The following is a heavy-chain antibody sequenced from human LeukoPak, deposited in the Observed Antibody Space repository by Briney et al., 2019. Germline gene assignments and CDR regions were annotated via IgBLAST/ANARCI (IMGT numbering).Heavy chain of an antibody. Sequence: PGGSLRLSCAASGFTFSSYAMSWVRHAPGKGLEWVSYIGHTGSITDYADSVKGRFTISRDNAKNSLYLQMNTLRAEDTAVYYCVRDGAVVTSGSYPWRYFQYWGQGTLVTVSS. CDR3: VRDGAVVTSGSYPWRYFQY. CDR2: IGHTGSIT. V-gene: IGHV3-48*04. CDR1: GFTFSSYA. J-gene: IGHJ1*01. D-gene: IGHD3-10*01.